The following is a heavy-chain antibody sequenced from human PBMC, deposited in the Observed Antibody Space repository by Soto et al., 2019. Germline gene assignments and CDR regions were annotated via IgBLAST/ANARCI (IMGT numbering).Heavy chain of an antibody. D-gene: IGHD3-22*01. J-gene: IGHJ4*02. CDR1: GGSITSGAYY. CDR2: IYYSGTT. CDR3: ARTDNSDYSFEH. Sequence: QVQLQESGPGLVQPSQTLSLSCTVSGGSITSGAYYWSWIRQHPGKGLEWIGYIYYSGTTYYNPSLKSRLTISLDTSRNQFSLEVNSVSAADTAVYYCARTDNSDYSFEHWGQGTLVTVSS. V-gene: IGHV4-31*03.